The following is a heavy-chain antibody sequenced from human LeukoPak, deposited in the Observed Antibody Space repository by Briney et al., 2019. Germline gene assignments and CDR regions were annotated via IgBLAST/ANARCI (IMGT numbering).Heavy chain of an antibody. J-gene: IGHJ4*02. Sequence: GGSLRLSCATSGFTFSSYEMNWVRQAPGKGLEWVSYISSSGSTIYYADSVKGRFTISRDNAKNSLYLQMNSLRAEDTAVYYCARWKITMVRGVIITSDYFDYWGQGTLVTVSS. CDR3: ARWKITMVRGVIITSDYFDY. CDR2: ISSSGSTI. CDR1: GFTFSSYE. V-gene: IGHV3-48*03. D-gene: IGHD3-10*01.